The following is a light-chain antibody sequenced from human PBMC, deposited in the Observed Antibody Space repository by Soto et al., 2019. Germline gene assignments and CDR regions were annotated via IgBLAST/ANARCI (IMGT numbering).Light chain of an antibody. CDR3: HQTAANPWT. Sequence: DIQMTQSPSSLSASVGDRVTITCRASQNIGVYLNWYQKKPGKAPKLLIHAASSLHNGVPSTFSGSGSGTDFALTISSLQPEDFATYYCHQTAANPWTFAQGTKVDIK. CDR1: QNIGVY. J-gene: IGKJ1*01. V-gene: IGKV1-39*01. CDR2: AAS.